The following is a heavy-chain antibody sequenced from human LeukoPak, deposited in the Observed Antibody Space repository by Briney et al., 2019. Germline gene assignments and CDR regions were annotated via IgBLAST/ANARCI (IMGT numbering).Heavy chain of an antibody. CDR1: GGSISSYY. Sequence: SETLSLTCTVSGGSISSYYWSWIRQPPGKGLEWIGYIYYSGSTNYNPPLKSRVTISVDTSKNQFSLKLSSVTAADTAVYYCARYGNIVVVPAAIGRDAFDIWGQGTMATVSS. J-gene: IGHJ3*02. CDR2: IYYSGST. CDR3: ARYGNIVVVPAAIGRDAFDI. V-gene: IGHV4-59*08. D-gene: IGHD2-2*01.